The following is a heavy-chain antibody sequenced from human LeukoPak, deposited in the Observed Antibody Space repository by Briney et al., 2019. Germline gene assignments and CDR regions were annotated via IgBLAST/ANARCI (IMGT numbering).Heavy chain of an antibody. J-gene: IGHJ4*02. CDR2: IYSGGDT. CDR3: ARGPFYCSSTSCYTFDY. D-gene: IGHD2-2*01. V-gene: IGHV3-66*01. CDR1: GFTVSSKY. Sequence: GGSLRLSCAASGFTVSSKYMSWVRQAPGKGLEWVSVIYSGGDTYYADSVKGRFTISRDNSKNTLYLQMGSLRAEDMAVYYCARGPFYCSSTSCYTFDYWGQGTLVTVSS.